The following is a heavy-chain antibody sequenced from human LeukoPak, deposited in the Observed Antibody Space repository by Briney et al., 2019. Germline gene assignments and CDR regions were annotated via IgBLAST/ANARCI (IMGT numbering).Heavy chain of an antibody. V-gene: IGHV5-51*01. Sequence: GEALKMSCKGSGYSFTSYWIGWVSQMPGKGLERMGIIYPGDSDTRYSPSFQGQVTISADKSISTAYLQWSSLKASDTAMYYCARHPPYGDYGPDAFDIWGQGTMVTVSS. CDR1: GYSFTSYW. CDR2: IYPGDSDT. J-gene: IGHJ3*02. D-gene: IGHD4-17*01. CDR3: ARHPPYGDYGPDAFDI.